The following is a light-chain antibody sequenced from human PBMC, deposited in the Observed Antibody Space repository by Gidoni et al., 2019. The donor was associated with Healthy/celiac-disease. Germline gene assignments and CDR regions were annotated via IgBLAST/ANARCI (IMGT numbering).Light chain of an antibody. CDR2: AAS. V-gene: IGKV1-8*01. CDR1: QGSSSY. Sequence: AIRMTHTPSSFSSSTGDSVTITCRTRQGSSSYLAWYQQTPVTAPKLLIYAASTWKSGAPSRFSGSGSGTDFTLTSSCLQAEDFAPYYWQQYYSYPRTFGQXTKVEIK. CDR3: QQYYSYPRT. J-gene: IGKJ1*01.